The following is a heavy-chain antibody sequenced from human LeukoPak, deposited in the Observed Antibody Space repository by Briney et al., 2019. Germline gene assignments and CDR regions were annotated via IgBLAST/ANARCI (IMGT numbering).Heavy chain of an antibody. V-gene: IGHV1-69*13. CDR1: GYTFTSYY. D-gene: IGHD1-14*01. CDR3: ARGPVSYYYYGMDV. J-gene: IGHJ6*02. Sequence: ASVTVSCKASGYTFTSYYMHWVRQAPGQGLEWMGGIIPIFGTANYAQKFQGRVTITADESTSTAYMELSSLRSEDTAVYYCARGPVSYYYYGMDVWGQGTTVTVSS. CDR2: IIPIFGTA.